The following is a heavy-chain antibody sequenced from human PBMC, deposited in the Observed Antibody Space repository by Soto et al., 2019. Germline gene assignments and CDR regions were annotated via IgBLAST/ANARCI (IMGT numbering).Heavy chain of an antibody. CDR1: GGSISSYY. V-gene: IGHV4-59*01. CDR2: IYYSGST. J-gene: IGHJ4*02. CDR3: ARVGGLVSQGLNFDY. Sequence: SETLSLTCTVSGGSISSYYWSWIRQPPGKGLEWIGYIYYSGSTNYNPSLKSRVTISVDTSKNQFSLKLSSVTAADTAVYYCARVGGLVSQGLNFDYWGQGTLVTVSS. D-gene: IGHD6-6*01.